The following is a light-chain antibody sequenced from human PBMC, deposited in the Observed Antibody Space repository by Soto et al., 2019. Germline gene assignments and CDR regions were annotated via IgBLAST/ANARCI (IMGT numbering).Light chain of an antibody. J-gene: IGLJ2*01. CDR2: SDN. CDR1: NSNIGTNT. V-gene: IGLV1-44*01. Sequence: QLVLTQPPSTSGTPGQRVTMSCYGSNSNIGTNTVYWYQQLPGTAPKLLIQSDNRRPSGVPDRFSASKSGTSASLAISGLQSEDEADYYCAAWDDSRIVVLFGGGTQLTVL. CDR3: AAWDDSRIVVL.